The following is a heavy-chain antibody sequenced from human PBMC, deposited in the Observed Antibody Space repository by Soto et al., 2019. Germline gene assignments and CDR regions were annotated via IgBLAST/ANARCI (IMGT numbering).Heavy chain of an antibody. J-gene: IGHJ6*02. Sequence: EVQLVESGGGLVQPGGSLRLSCAASGFTVSSNYMSWVRQAPGKGLEWVSLIYNDGSTYYADSVKGRFTISRHNSKTTLYLQMNSLRAEDTAVYYCAKVGAHYGMDVWGQGTTVTVSS. CDR1: GFTVSSNY. CDR3: AKVGAHYGMDV. V-gene: IGHV3-53*04. CDR2: IYNDGST. D-gene: IGHD1-26*01.